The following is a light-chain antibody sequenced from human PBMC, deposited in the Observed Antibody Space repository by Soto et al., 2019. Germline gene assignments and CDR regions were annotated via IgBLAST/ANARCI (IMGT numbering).Light chain of an antibody. CDR1: SSDVGGYNY. J-gene: IGLJ2*01. CDR3: SSYAGSNNLV. CDR2: EVS. Sequence: QSAPTQPPSASGSPGQSVTISCTGTSSDVGGYNYVSWYQQHPGKAPKLMIYEVSKRPSGVPDRFSGSKSGNTASLTVSGLQPEDEADYYCSSYAGSNNLVFGGGTKLTVL. V-gene: IGLV2-8*01.